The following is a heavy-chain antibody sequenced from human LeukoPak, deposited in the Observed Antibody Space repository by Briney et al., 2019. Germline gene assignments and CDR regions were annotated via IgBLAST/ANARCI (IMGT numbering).Heavy chain of an antibody. Sequence: GRSLRLSCTASGFTFGDYAMSWFRQAPGKGLEWVGFIRSKAYGGTTEYAASVKGRFTISRDDSKSIAYLQMNSLKTEDTAVYYCTRLSERITMVRGVRGAFDIWGQGTMVTVSS. D-gene: IGHD3-10*01. CDR3: TRLSERITMVRGVRGAFDI. J-gene: IGHJ3*02. V-gene: IGHV3-49*03. CDR1: GFTFGDYA. CDR2: IRSKAYGGTT.